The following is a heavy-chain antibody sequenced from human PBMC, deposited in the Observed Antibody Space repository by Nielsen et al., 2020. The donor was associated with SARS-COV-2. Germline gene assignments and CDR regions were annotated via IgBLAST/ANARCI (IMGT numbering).Heavy chain of an antibody. J-gene: IGHJ4*02. CDR3: ARDGRRCSSTSCLDPYFDY. V-gene: IGHV3-33*01. Sequence: GESLKISCAASGFSFSNFGMHWVRQAPGKGLEWVAFIWYDGTNKYYVDSVRGRFTISRDNSKNTLYLQMNSLRAEDTAVYYCARDGRRCSSTSCLDPYFDYWGQGTLVTVSS. CDR2: IWYDGTNK. CDR1: GFSFSNFG. D-gene: IGHD2-2*01.